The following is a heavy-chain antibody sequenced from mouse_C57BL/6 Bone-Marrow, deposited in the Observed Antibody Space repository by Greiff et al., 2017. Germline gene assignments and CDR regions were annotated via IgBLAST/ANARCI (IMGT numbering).Heavy chain of an antibody. CDR2: INPSNGGT. CDR3: ARLYEGYLAWFAY. CDR1: GYTFTGYW. J-gene: IGHJ3*01. V-gene: IGHV1-53*01. D-gene: IGHD2-3*01. Sequence: QVQLQQPGTELVKPGASVKLSCKASGYTFTGYWMHWVKQRTGQGLEWIGNINPSNGGTNYNEKFKSKATLTVDKSSSTAYMQLSSLTSEDSAVYYGARLYEGYLAWFAYWGQGTLVTVAA.